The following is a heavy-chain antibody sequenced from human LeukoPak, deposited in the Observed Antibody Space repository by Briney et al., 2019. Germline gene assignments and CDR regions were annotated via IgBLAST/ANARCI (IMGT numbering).Heavy chain of an antibody. J-gene: IGHJ4*02. CDR3: ARSGTYYFDSGDYFY. D-gene: IGHD3-10*01. CDR2: VSSRGDNT. V-gene: IGHV3-23*01. Sequence: GGSLRLSCEASGFTFTSYAMSWVRQAPGKGLEWVSGVSSRGDNTYYADSVRGRFTISRDNSKNTLYLQMGSLRAEDTAMYYCARSGTYYFDSGDYFYWGQGTLVTVSS. CDR1: GFTFTSYA.